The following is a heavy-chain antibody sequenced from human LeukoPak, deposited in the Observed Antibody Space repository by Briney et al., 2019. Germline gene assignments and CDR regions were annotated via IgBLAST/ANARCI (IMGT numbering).Heavy chain of an antibody. CDR2: IFYSGST. J-gene: IGHJ6*02. Sequence: SETLSLTCTVSGGPISSNDYYWGWIRQSPGKGLEWIANIFYSGSTHYDPSLKSRVSISVDTSKNQFSLKLSSVTAADTAVYYCARDPSVVIPAYYGMDVWGQGTTVTVSS. V-gene: IGHV4-39*02. D-gene: IGHD3-22*01. CDR1: GGPISSNDYY. CDR3: ARDPSVVIPAYYGMDV.